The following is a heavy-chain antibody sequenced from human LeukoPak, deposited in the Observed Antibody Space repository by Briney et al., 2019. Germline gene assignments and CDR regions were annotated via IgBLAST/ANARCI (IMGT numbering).Heavy chain of an antibody. CDR2: INHSGST. J-gene: IGHJ4*02. V-gene: IGHV4-34*01. D-gene: IGHD2-21*01. CDR3: ARTSGDGYIAY. Sequence: SETLSLTCAAYGGSVIDYYWSWIRQPPGKGLKWIGEINHSGSTNYNPSLKSRVTISIDTSKNQFSLKLTSVTAADTAVYYCARTSGDGYIAYCGQGTLLTVSS. CDR1: GGSVIDYY.